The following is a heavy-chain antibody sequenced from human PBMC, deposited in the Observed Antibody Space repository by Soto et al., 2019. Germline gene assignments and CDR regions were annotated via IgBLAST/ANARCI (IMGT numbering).Heavy chain of an antibody. CDR2: INAGNGNT. V-gene: IGHV1-3*01. Sequence: GASVKVSCKASGYTFTNYAMHWVRQAPGQRLEWMGWINAGNGNTKYSQKFQGRVTITSDTSASTAYMELSSLRSEDTAVYYCARVSGYSDALTDYTDAFDYWGQGTLVTVSS. D-gene: IGHD3-9*01. CDR3: ARVSGYSDALTDYTDAFDY. J-gene: IGHJ4*02. CDR1: GYTFTNYA.